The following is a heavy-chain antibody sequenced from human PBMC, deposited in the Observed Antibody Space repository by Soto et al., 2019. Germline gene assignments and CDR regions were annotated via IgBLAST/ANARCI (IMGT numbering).Heavy chain of an antibody. CDR1: GFTFSSYA. J-gene: IGHJ6*02. CDR2: ISGRGGST. CDR3: ALVALTTPYYYYYGMDV. V-gene: IGHV3-23*01. D-gene: IGHD2-15*01. Sequence: PGGSLRLSCAASGFTFSSYAMSWVRQAPGKGLEWVSAISGRGGSTYYADSVKGRFTISRDNSKNTLYLQMNSLRAEDTAVYYCALVALTTPYYYYYGMDVWGQGTTVTVSS.